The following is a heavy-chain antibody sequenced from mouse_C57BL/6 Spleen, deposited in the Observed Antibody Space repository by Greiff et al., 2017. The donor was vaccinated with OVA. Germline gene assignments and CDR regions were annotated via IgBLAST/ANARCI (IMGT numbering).Heavy chain of an antibody. CDR3: ARYMDPFYGSRRDYAMDY. CDR1: GFTFTDYY. CDR2: IRNKANGYTT. J-gene: IGHJ4*01. V-gene: IGHV7-3*01. Sequence: DVQLVESGGGLVQPGGSLSLSCAASGFTFTDYYMSWVRQPPGKALEWLGFIRNKANGYTTEYSASVKGRFTISRDNSQSILYLQMNALRAEDSATYYCARYMDPFYGSRRDYAMDYWGQGTSVTVSS. D-gene: IGHD1-1*01.